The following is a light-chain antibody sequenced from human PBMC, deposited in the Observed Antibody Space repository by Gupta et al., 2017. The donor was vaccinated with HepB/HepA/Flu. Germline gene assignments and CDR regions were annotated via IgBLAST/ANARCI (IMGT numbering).Light chain of an antibody. J-gene: IGLJ2*01. CDR2: EVS. CDR1: SSDVGSNNL. Sequence: ISCIGISSDVGSNNLVSWFQHHPGKVPKLMIYEVSKRPSGVSNRFSASKSDNTAPLTISGLQAEDEADYYCCSSAGTGSIYIFGGGTKLTVL. V-gene: IGLV2-23*02. CDR3: CSSAGTGSIYI.